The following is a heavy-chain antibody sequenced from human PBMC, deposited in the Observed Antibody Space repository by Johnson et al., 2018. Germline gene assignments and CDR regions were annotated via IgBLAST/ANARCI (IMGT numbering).Heavy chain of an antibody. CDR1: GFTFSSYG. Sequence: VQLLETGGGVVQPGRSLRLSCATSGFTFSSYGMHWVRQAPGKGLEWVAVIWYDGSNKYYADSGKGRFTISRDNSKNTLYLQMNRLRAEDRAVYYCARDNADLIMDVWGQGTAVTGSS. CDR2: IWYDGSNK. J-gene: IGHJ6*02. D-gene: IGHD3-3*01. CDR3: ARDNADLIMDV. V-gene: IGHV3-33*01.